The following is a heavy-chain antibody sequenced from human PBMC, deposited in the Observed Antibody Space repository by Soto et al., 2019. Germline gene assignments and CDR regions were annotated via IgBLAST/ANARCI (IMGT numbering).Heavy chain of an antibody. V-gene: IGHV1-69*01. D-gene: IGHD3-3*01. Sequence: QVQLVQSGAEVKKPGSSVKVSCKASGGTFSSYAISWVRQAPGQGLEWMGGIIPIFGTANYAQKFQGRVTITADESTSTAYMELSSLRSEDTAVYYCARDRATYDFWSGYTYNWFDPWGQGTLVNVSS. CDR2: IIPIFGTA. J-gene: IGHJ5*02. CDR1: GGTFSSYA. CDR3: ARDRATYDFWSGYTYNWFDP.